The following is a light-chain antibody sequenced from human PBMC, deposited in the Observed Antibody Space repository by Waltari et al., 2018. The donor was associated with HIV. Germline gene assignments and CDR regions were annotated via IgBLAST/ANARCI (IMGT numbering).Light chain of an antibody. Sequence: SYGLTQPPSVSVSTGQTATITCSGDALPKKYAYWYQQKPVQAPVMVIYKDSERPSGIPERFSGSSSATTVTLTISGVQAADEADYYCQSSDISGNYWVFGGGTKLTVL. CDR2: KDS. CDR3: QSSDISGNYWV. V-gene: IGLV3-25*03. CDR1: ALPKKY. J-gene: IGLJ3*02.